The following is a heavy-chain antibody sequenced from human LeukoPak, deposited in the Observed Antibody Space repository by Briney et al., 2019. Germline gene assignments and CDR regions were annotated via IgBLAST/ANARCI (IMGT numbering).Heavy chain of an antibody. V-gene: IGHV4-59*08. CDR1: GGSISSYY. CDR2: IYYSGST. CDR3: ARQVKGSCSEALRYYYYYGMDV. Sequence: SETLSLTCTVSGGSISSYYWSWIRQPPGKGLEWIGYIYYSGSTNYNPSLKSRVTISVDTSKNQFSLKLSSVTAADTAVYYCARQVKGSCSEALRYYYYYGMDVWGQGTTVTVSS. D-gene: IGHD3-10*02. J-gene: IGHJ6*02.